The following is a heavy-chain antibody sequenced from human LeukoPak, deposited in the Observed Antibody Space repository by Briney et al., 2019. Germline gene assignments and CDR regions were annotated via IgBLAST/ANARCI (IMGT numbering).Heavy chain of an antibody. J-gene: IGHJ4*02. Sequence: QPGRSLRLSCAASGFIFRNYGMYWVRQAPGKGLEWVAVIWHDGSAEFYADSVKGRFSISRDDSKNTVYLQMNSLRVEDTALYYCARDSRGGWSGCFDLWGQGIVVTVSS. V-gene: IGHV3-33*07. CDR2: IWHDGSAE. CDR3: ARDSRGGWSGCFDL. CDR1: GFIFRNYG. D-gene: IGHD6-19*01.